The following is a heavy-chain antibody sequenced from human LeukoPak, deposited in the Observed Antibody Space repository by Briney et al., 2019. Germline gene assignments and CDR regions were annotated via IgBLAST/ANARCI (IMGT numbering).Heavy chain of an antibody. D-gene: IGHD1-26*01. CDR1: GYTFTGYY. J-gene: IGHJ4*02. CDR3: ARVGRELPFFDY. V-gene: IGHV1-2*02. CDR2: IHPNSDGT. Sequence: PWASVKVSCKASGYTFTGYYIHWVRQAPGQGLEWMGWIHPNSDGTNYAQKFQGRVTMTGDTSINTAYMELSRLRSDDTAVYYCARVGRELPFFDYWGQGTLVTVSS.